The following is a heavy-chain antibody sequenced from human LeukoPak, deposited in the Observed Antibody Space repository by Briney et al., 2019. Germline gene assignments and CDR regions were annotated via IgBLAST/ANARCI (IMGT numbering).Heavy chain of an antibody. CDR2: INPNSGGT. CDR1: GYTFTAYY. V-gene: IGHV1-2*02. CDR3: ARGPSDILTGYPFDY. D-gene: IGHD3-9*01. J-gene: IGHJ4*02. Sequence: ASVKVSCKASGYTFTAYYMHWVRQAPGQGLEGMGWINPNSGGTNYAQKFQGGVTMTRDTSISTAYMELSRLRSDDTAVYYCARGPSDILTGYPFDYWGQGTLVTVSS.